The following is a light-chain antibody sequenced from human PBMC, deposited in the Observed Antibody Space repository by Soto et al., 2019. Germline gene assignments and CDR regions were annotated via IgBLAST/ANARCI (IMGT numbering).Light chain of an antibody. CDR1: QSVANY. Sequence: DIPMTQSPSSLSASVGDRVTITCRASQSVANYLNWYQQKPGKAPKLLLYAASSLRSGVPSRFSGSGSGTDFTLTISRLQPEDFATYYCQQTYSIPPYTFGQGTKLEIK. V-gene: IGKV1-39*01. CDR3: QQTYSIPPYT. J-gene: IGKJ2*01. CDR2: AAS.